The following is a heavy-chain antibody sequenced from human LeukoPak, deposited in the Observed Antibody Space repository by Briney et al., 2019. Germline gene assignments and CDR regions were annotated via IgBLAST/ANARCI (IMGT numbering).Heavy chain of an antibody. CDR1: GGSFSGYY. V-gene: IGHV4-34*01. D-gene: IGHD3-16*02. CDR3: ARSSDDYVWGSYRYGFDP. CDR2: INHSGST. J-gene: IGHJ5*02. Sequence: PSETLSLTCAVYGGSFSGYYWSWIRQPPGKGLEWIGEINHSGSTNYNPSPKSRVTISVDTSKNQFSLKLSSVTAADTAVYYCARSSDDYVWGSYRYGFDPWGQGTLVTVSS.